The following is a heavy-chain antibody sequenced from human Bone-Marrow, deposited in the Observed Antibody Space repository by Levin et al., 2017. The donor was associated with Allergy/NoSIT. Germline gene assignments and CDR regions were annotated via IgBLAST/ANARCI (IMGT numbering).Heavy chain of an antibody. Sequence: SGPTLVKPTQTLTLTCTFSGFSLSTSGVGVGWIRQPPGKALEWLALIYWNDDKRYSPSLKSRLTITKDTSKNQVVLTMTNMDPVDTATYYCAHSETVTIFGVVIILWFDPWGQGTLVTVSS. V-gene: IGHV2-5*01. CDR3: AHSETVTIFGVVIILWFDP. J-gene: IGHJ5*02. CDR1: GFSLSTSGVG. CDR2: IYWNDDK. D-gene: IGHD3-3*01.